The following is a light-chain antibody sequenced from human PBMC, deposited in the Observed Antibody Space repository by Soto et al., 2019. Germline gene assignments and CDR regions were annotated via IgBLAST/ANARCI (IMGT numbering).Light chain of an antibody. Sequence: QSALTQPPSASGTPGQRVTISFSGSSSNIGSNTVNWYQQLPGTAPKLVIHSSDQRPSGVPDRFSGSQSGTSASLAISGLQSEDEADYYCAAWDDSLSVVVFGGGTKLTVL. CDR3: AAWDDSLSVVV. CDR1: SSNIGSNT. V-gene: IGLV1-44*01. CDR2: SSD. J-gene: IGLJ3*02.